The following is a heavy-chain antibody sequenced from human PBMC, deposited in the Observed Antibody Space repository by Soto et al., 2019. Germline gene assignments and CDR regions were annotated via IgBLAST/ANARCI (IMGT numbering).Heavy chain of an antibody. Sequence: EVQLVESGGALVQPGGSLRLSCAVSGFSVTTNYMSWVRQAPGKGLEWVSVIYSGGHTYYADSVKGRFTISRDNSKNTLDLQMNNLRVEDTAVYYCATFSCPVSTHYGMDVWGQGTTVTVFS. D-gene: IGHD4-17*01. CDR3: ATFSCPVSTHYGMDV. J-gene: IGHJ6*02. CDR2: IYSGGHT. V-gene: IGHV3-66*01. CDR1: GFSVTTNY.